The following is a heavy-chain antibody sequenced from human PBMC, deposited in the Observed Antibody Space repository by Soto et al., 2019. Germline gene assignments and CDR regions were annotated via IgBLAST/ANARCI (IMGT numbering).Heavy chain of an antibody. CDR1: GHTVTDLS. D-gene: IGHD1-20*01. V-gene: IGHV1-24*01. Sequence: GSSVKVSCKVSGHTVTDLSIHWVRQAPGKGLEWMGNFEPEDGETIFPQSFQGGVKVTEDTSTNTAFLELSSLTSDDTAVYYCAVESPTEEITPLHYKGMDVWGQGTPVTVS. CDR3: AVESPTEEITPLHYKGMDV. CDR2: FEPEDGET. J-gene: IGHJ6*02.